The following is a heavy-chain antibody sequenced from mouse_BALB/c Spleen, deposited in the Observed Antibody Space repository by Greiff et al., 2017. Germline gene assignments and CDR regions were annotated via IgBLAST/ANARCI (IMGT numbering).Heavy chain of an antibody. CDR3: ARRLGNYAMDY. CDR2: INSNGGST. CDR1: GFTFSSYG. J-gene: IGHJ4*01. Sequence: EVQLVESGGGLVQPGGSLKLSCAASGFTFSSYGMSWVRQTPDKRLELVATINSNGGSTYYPDSVKGRFTISRDNAKNTLYLQMSSLKSEDTAMYYCARRLGNYAMDYWGQGTSVTVSS. D-gene: IGHD4-1*01. V-gene: IGHV5-6-3*01.